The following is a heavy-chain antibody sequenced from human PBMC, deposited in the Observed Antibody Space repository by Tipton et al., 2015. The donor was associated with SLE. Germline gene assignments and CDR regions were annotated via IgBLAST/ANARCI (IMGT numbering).Heavy chain of an antibody. CDR1: GGSISSSDYY. CDR3: AGTIFGVLLYNWFDP. V-gene: IGHV4-39*07. J-gene: IGHJ5*02. Sequence: TLSLTCTVSGGSISSSDYYWGSIRQPPGKGLAWIGSIYYSGSTNYNPSLKSRVTISVDTSKNPFSLNLSSVTAADTAVYYCAGTIFGVLLYNWFDPWGQGTLVTVSS. CDR2: IYYSGST. D-gene: IGHD3-3*01.